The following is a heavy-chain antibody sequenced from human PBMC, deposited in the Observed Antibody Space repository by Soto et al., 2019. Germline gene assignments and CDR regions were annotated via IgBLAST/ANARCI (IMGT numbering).Heavy chain of an antibody. CDR2: INPSGGST. J-gene: IGHJ6*03. D-gene: IGHD6-13*01. Sequence: GASVKVSCKASGYTFTSYYMHWVRQAPGQGLEWMGIINPSGGSTSYAQKFQGRVTMTRDTSTSTVYMELSSLRSEDTAVYYCAKSSRRGIAAAGTVYYYYYMDVWGKATTVTLSS. CDR3: AKSSRRGIAAAGTVYYYYYMDV. CDR1: GYTFTSYY. V-gene: IGHV1-46*03.